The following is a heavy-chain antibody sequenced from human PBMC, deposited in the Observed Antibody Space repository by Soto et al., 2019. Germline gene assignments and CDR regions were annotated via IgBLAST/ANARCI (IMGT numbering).Heavy chain of an antibody. CDR3: ARGRQQLVRRDYGMDV. D-gene: IGHD6-13*01. Sequence: ASVKVSCKASGYTFTSYDINWVRQATGQGLEWMGWMNPNSGNTGYAQKFQGRVTMTRNTSISTACMELSSLRSEDTAVYYCARGRQQLVRRDYGMDVWGQGTTVTVSS. J-gene: IGHJ6*02. CDR1: GYTFTSYD. V-gene: IGHV1-8*01. CDR2: MNPNSGNT.